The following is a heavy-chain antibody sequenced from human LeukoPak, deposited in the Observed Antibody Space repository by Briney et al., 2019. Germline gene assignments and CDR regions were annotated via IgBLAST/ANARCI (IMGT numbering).Heavy chain of an antibody. CDR1: GGSISSYY. CDR3: ARAKYYGSGSYLSD. J-gene: IGHJ4*02. V-gene: IGHV4-59*01. Sequence: SETLSLTCTVSGGSISSYYWSWIRQPPGKGLEWIGYIYYSGSTNYNPSLKSRVTISVDTSKNQFSLKLSSVTAADTAVYCCARAKYYGSGSYLSDWGQGTLVTVSS. D-gene: IGHD3-10*01. CDR2: IYYSGST.